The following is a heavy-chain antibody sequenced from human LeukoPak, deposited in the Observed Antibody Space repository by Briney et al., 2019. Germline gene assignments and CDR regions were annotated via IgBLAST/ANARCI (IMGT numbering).Heavy chain of an antibody. CDR1: GGSFSGYY. CDR3: ARTMLRGLYYFDQ. D-gene: IGHD3-10*01. V-gene: IGHV4-34*01. Sequence: SETLSLTCAVYGGSFSGYYWSWIRQPPGKGLEWIGEINHSGSTNYNPSLKSQVTMSVDTSKNQFSLILSSVTAADTAVYYCARTMLRGLYYFDQWGQGTLVTVSS. J-gene: IGHJ4*02. CDR2: INHSGST.